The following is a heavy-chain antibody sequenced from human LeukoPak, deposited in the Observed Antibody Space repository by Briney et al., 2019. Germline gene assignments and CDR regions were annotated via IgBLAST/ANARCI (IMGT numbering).Heavy chain of an antibody. CDR1: GFTFSDYY. Sequence: GGSLRLSCAASGFTFSDYYMSWIRQAPGKGLEWVGDISYDGTYASYAGSVRGRFTISRDNSKNTLYLQMNSLRTEDTAVYYCATESSLSNWGLGTLVTVSS. D-gene: IGHD2/OR15-2a*01. CDR2: ISYDGTYA. J-gene: IGHJ4*02. V-gene: IGHV3-30*03. CDR3: ATESSLSN.